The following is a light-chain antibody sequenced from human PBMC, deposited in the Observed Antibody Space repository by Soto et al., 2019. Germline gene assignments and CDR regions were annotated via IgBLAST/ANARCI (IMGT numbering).Light chain of an antibody. CDR3: QSYDTNSVV. CDR1: SGSITSNY. CDR2: EDN. J-gene: IGLJ2*01. V-gene: IGLV6-57*02. Sequence: NFMLTQPHSLSGSPGQTITISCTGTSGSITSNYVQWYQQRQGSAPIIVIYEDNQRPSGVPDRFSGSIDRSSNSASLTISGLKTEDEADYYCQSYDTNSVVFGGGTKLPVL.